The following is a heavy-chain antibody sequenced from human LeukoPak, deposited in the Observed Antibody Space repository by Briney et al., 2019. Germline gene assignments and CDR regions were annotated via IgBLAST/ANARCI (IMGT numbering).Heavy chain of an antibody. CDR3: ARATWYYGSGLDAFDI. Sequence: SETLSLTCTVSGGSISSYYWSWIRQPPGKGLEWIGYIYYSGSTNYNPSLKSRVTISVDTSKNQFSLKLSSVTAADTAVYYCARATWYYGSGLDAFDIWGQGTMVTVSS. D-gene: IGHD3-10*01. J-gene: IGHJ3*02. V-gene: IGHV4-59*01. CDR2: IYYSGST. CDR1: GGSISSYY.